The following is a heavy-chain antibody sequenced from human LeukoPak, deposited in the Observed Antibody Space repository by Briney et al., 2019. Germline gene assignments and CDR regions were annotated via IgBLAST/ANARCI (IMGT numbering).Heavy chain of an antibody. CDR2: IIPIFGTA. V-gene: IGHV1-69*13. D-gene: IGHD6-13*01. J-gene: IGHJ4*02. Sequence: ASVKVSCKASGGTFSSYAISWVRQAPGQGLEWMGGIIPIFGTANYAQKFQGRVTITADESTSTAYMELSSLRSEDTAVYYCARGAAAAGTEDFDYWGQGTLVTVSS. CDR1: GGTFSSYA. CDR3: ARGAAAAGTEDFDY.